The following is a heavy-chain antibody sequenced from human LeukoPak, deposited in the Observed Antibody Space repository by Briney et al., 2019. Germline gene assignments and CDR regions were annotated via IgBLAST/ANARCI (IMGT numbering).Heavy chain of an antibody. Sequence: SETLSLTCAVYGGSFSGYYWSWIRQPPGKGLEWIGEINHSGSTNYNPSLKSRVTISVDTSKNQFSLKLSSVTAADTAVYYCASHPAANYYDSSGYYDYWGQGTLVTVSS. CDR2: INHSGST. D-gene: IGHD3-22*01. CDR1: GGSFSGYY. J-gene: IGHJ4*02. V-gene: IGHV4-34*01. CDR3: ASHPAANYYDSSGYYDY.